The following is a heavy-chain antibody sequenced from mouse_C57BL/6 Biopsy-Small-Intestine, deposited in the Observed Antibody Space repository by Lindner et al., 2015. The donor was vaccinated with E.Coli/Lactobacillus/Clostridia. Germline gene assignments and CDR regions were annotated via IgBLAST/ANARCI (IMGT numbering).Heavy chain of an antibody. CDR3: ARWDYGNNYVGYAMDY. J-gene: IGHJ4*01. Sequence: VQLQESGAELARPGASVKLSCKASGYTFTSYGISWVKQRTGQGLEWIGEIYPRSGNTYYNEKFKGKATLTADKSSSTAYMELRSLTSEDSAVYFCARWDYGNNYVGYAMDYWGQGTSVTVSS. D-gene: IGHD5-2*01. CDR1: GYTFTSYG. CDR2: IYPRSGNT. V-gene: IGHV1-81*01.